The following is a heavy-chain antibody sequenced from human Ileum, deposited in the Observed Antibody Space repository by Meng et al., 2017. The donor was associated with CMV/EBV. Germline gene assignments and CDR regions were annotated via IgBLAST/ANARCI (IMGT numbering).Heavy chain of an antibody. J-gene: IGHJ4*02. D-gene: IGHD4-11*01. V-gene: IGHV3-11*05. Sequence: VRLVGVVGGLVKTGGSLILTCAVSGFTFSDYYMSWIRQAPGKWLEWVSYISSSSSSTNYAESVKGPFTISRDNAKNSLYLQMNSLRADDTAVYYCARDGDYIRPDYWGQGTLVTVSS. CDR2: ISSSSSST. CDR3: ARDGDYIRPDY. CDR1: GFTFSDYY.